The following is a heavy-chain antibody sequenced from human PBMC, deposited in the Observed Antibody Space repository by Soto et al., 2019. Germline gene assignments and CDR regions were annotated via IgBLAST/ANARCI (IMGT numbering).Heavy chain of an antibody. J-gene: IGHJ4*02. Sequence: SETLSLTCSVSGGSVSSYYWSWIRQPPGKGLEWIGYSYYSGSANYNPSLKSRVTISVDTSKNQFSLKLSSVTAADTAVYYCAREGKYSYVFDYWGQGTLVTVSS. CDR3: AREGKYSYVFDY. CDR1: GGSVSSYY. D-gene: IGHD5-18*01. CDR2: SYYSGSA. V-gene: IGHV4-59*02.